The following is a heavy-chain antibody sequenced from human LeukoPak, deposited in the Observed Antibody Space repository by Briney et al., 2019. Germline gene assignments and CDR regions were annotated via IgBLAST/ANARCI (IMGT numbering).Heavy chain of an antibody. V-gene: IGHV3-48*03. CDR2: ISSSSSII. D-gene: IGHD3-22*01. CDR1: GFTFSSYE. Sequence: GGSLRLSCAASGFTFSSYEMNWVRQAPGKGLEWVSYISSSSSIIYYADSVKGRFTISRDNAKNSLYLQMNSLRAEDTAVYYCATIPRTYYYDSSGYFHFDYWGQGTLVTVSS. CDR3: ATIPRTYYYDSSGYFHFDY. J-gene: IGHJ4*02.